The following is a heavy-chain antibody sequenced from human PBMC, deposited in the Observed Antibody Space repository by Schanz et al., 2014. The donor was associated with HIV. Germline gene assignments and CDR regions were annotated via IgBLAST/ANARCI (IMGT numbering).Heavy chain of an antibody. CDR2: MSWNRRRI. Sequence: VQLVESGGGVVQPGRSLRLSCAASGFTLEDYAMHWVRQAPGKGLEWVSGMSWNRRRIGYGDAVKGRFTISRDNANNFVYLEMNGLRVEDTALYYCAKGIMGATEYYYGMAVWGQGTMVTVSS. J-gene: IGHJ6*02. V-gene: IGHV3-9*01. CDR1: GFTLEDYA. D-gene: IGHD1-26*01. CDR3: AKGIMGATEYYYGMAV.